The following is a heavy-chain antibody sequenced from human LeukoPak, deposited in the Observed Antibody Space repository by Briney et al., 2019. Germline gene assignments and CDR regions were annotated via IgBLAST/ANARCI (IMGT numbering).Heavy chain of an antibody. D-gene: IGHD3-22*01. J-gene: IGHJ2*01. CDR2: INHSGST. V-gene: IGHV4-34*01. CDR3: ARHKRCYYDSSGYYCYWYFDL. Sequence: SETLSLTCAVYGGSLSGYYWSWIRQPPGKGLEWIGEINHSGSTNYNPSLKSRVTISVDTSKNQFSLKLSSVTAADTAVYYCARHKRCYYDSSGYYCYWYFDLWGRGTLVTVSS. CDR1: GGSLSGYY.